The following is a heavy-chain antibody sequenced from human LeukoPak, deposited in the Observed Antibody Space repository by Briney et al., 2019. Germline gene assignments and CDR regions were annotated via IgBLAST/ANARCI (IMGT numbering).Heavy chain of an antibody. CDR2: ISSSSSYT. D-gene: IGHD3-22*01. V-gene: IGHV3-11*05. Sequence: PGGSLRLSCAASGFTFSDYYMSWIRQAPGKGLEWVSYISSSSSYTNYADSVKGRFTISRDNAKNSLYLQMNSLRAEDTAVYYCARERRYYVSSGYQDYWGQGTLVTVSS. CDR1: GFTFSDYY. CDR3: ARERRYYVSSGYQDY. J-gene: IGHJ4*02.